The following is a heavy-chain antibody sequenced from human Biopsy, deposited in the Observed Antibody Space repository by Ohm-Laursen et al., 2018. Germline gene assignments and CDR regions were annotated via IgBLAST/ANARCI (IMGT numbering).Heavy chain of an antibody. CDR1: GDSITRSY. J-gene: IGHJ4*02. CDR2: VFDRGTT. V-gene: IGHV4-59*08. CDR3: AHGSGSYYKWDF. Sequence: GTLSLACILSGDSITRSYWSWIRQSPGKGLEWIGHVFDRGTTNYNPSVRSRVTMSEDTSKKQFSLKMTSVTAADTAIYYCAHGSGSYYKWDFWGRGTLVTVSP. D-gene: IGHD3-10*01.